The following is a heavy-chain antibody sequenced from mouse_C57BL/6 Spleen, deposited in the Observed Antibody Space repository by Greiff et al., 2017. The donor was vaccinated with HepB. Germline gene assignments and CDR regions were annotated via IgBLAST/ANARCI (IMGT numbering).Heavy chain of an antibody. CDR2: IHPNSGST. V-gene: IGHV1-64*01. CDR3: ARSYDGNYRLDY. D-gene: IGHD2-1*01. J-gene: IGHJ2*01. CDR1: GYTFTSYW. Sequence: VQLQQPGAELVKPGASVKLSCKASGYTFTSYWMHWVKQRPGQGLEWIGMIHPNSGSTNYNEKFKSKATLTVDKSSSTAYMQLSSLTAEDSAVYYCARSYDGNYRLDYWGQGTTLTVSS.